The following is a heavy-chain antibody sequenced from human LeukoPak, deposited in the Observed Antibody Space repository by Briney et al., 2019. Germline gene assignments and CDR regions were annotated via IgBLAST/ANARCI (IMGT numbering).Heavy chain of an antibody. V-gene: IGHV1-69*06. CDR1: GGTFSSYA. Sequence: SVKVSCKASGGTFSSYATSWVRQAPGQGLEWMGGIIPIFGTANHAQKFQGRVTITADKSTSTAYMELSSLRSEDTAVYYCARGGTGRPDFDYWGQGTLVTVSS. D-gene: IGHD1-1*01. CDR3: ARGGTGRPDFDY. CDR2: IIPIFGTA. J-gene: IGHJ4*02.